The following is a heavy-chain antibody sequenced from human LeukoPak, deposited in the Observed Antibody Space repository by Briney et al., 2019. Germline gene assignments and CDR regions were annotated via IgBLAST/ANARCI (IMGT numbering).Heavy chain of an antibody. CDR2: ISYDGSNK. J-gene: IGHJ4*02. D-gene: IGHD3-10*01. Sequence: PGGSLRLSCAASGFTFSSYGMHWVRQAPGKGLEWVAVISYDGSNKYYADSVKGRFTISRDNSKNTLYLQMNSLRAEDTAMYYCAKVSGSYSLTLDYWGQGTLVTVSS. CDR1: GFTFSSYG. CDR3: AKVSGSYSLTLDY. V-gene: IGHV3-30*18.